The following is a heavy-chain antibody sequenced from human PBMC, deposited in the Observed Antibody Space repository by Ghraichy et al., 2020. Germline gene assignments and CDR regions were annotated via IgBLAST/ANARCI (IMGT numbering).Heavy chain of an antibody. D-gene: IGHD4-23*01. CDR1: GGSISSSSYY. V-gene: IGHV4-39*01. CDR2: IYYSGST. J-gene: IGHJ3*02. Sequence: SETLSLTCTVSGGSISSSSYYWGWIRQPPGKGLEWIGSIYYSGSTYYNPSLKSRVTISVDTSKNRFSLKLSSVTAADTAVYYCARRLPTVLIQGGAFDIWGQGTMVTVSS. CDR3: ARRLPTVLIQGGAFDI.